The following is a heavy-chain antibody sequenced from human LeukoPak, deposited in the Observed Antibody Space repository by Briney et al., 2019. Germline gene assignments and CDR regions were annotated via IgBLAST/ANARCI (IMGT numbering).Heavy chain of an antibody. J-gene: IGHJ4*02. CDR3: ARKDYFDY. Sequence: EASVKVSCKASGYTFTGYYMHWVRQAPGQGLEWMGWINPNSGGTNYAQKFQGRVTMTRDTSVSTAYMELSRLTSDDTATYYCARKDYFDYWGQGTLVTVSS. CDR2: INPNSGGT. CDR1: GYTFTGYY. V-gene: IGHV1-2*02.